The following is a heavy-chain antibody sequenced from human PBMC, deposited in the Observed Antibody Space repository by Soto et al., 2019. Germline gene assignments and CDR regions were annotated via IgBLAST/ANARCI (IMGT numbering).Heavy chain of an antibody. CDR3: AKATYCNGGSCYPYYFDY. D-gene: IGHD2-15*01. V-gene: IGHV3-23*01. CDR2: ISGSGSST. CDR1: GFTFSSYA. J-gene: IGHJ4*02. Sequence: PGGSLRLSCAASGFTFSSYAMNWVRQAPGKGLEWVSTISGSGSSTYYADSVKGRFTISRDNSKNTLYLQMNSLRAEDTAVYYCAKATYCNGGSCYPYYFDYWGQGTLVTVSS.